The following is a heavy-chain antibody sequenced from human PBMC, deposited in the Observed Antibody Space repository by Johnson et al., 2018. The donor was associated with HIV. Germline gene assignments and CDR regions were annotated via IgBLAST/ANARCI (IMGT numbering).Heavy chain of an antibody. V-gene: IGHV3-66*02. J-gene: IGHJ3*02. CDR1: GFTVSSNY. Sequence: VQLVESGGGLVQPGGSLRLSCAASGFTVSSNYMSWVRQAPGKGLEWVSRINRDGSSTSYADSVKGRFTISRANSKNKLYLEMNSMRAEDTSVYYCAKAPGGGGRSLDAFDIWGQGTMVTVSS. CDR3: AKAPGGGGRSLDAFDI. CDR2: INRDGSST. D-gene: IGHD1-1*01.